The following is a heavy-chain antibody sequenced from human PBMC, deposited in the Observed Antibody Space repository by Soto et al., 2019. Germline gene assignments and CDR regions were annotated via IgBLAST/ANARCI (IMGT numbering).Heavy chain of an antibody. V-gene: IGHV1-18*01. CDR1: GYTFTSYG. Sequence: ASVKVSCKASGYTFTSYGISWVRQAPGQGLEWMGWISAYNGNTNYAQKLQGRVTMTTDTSTSTAYMELRSLRSDDTAVYYCARGISQYSSGWYSYFDYWGQGTLVTVSS. CDR3: ARGISQYSSGWYSYFDY. D-gene: IGHD6-19*01. J-gene: IGHJ4*02. CDR2: ISAYNGNT.